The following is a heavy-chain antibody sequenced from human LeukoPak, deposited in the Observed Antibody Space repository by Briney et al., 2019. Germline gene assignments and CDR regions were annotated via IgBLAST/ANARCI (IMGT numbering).Heavy chain of an antibody. D-gene: IGHD1-26*01. CDR2: ISGSGGST. CDR1: GFTFSSYA. CDR3: AKAMRSDSYYYYYMDV. J-gene: IGHJ6*03. V-gene: IGHV3-23*01. Sequence: GGSLRLSCAASGFTFSSYAMSWVRQAPGKGLEWVSAISGSGGSTYYADSVKGRFTISRDNSKNTLYLQMNSLRAEDTAVYYCAKAMRSDSYYYYYMDVWGKGTTVTVSS.